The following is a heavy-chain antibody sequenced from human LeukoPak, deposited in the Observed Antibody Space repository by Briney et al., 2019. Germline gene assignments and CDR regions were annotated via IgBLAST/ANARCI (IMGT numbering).Heavy chain of an antibody. CDR3: ARGYYSRWSFDY. J-gene: IGHJ4*02. V-gene: IGHV3-33*01. CDR2: IWYDGSNK. D-gene: IGHD3-22*01. Sequence: PGRSLRLSCAASGFTFSSYGMHWVRQAPGKGLEWVAVIWYDGSNKYYADSVKGRFTISRDNSKNTLYLQMNSLRAEDTAVYYCARGYYSRWSFDYWGQGTLVTVSS. CDR1: GFTFSSYG.